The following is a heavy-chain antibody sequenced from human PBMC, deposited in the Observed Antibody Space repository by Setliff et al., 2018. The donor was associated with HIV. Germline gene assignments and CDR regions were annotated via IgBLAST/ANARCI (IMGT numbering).Heavy chain of an antibody. J-gene: IGHJ4*02. Sequence: SETLSLTCTASGGSISISDWSWIRQPPGKGLEWIGCIYTSGSTNYNPSLKSRVTISVDTSKNRFSLKLSSVTAADTAVYYCARGLSFYDPGGFDYWGQGTLVTVSS. D-gene: IGHD3-22*01. CDR2: IYTSGST. V-gene: IGHV4-4*09. CDR1: GGSISISD. CDR3: ARGLSFYDPGGFDY.